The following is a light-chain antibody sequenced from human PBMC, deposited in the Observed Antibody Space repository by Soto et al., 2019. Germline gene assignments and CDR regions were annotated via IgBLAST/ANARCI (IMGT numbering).Light chain of an antibody. V-gene: IGLV2-14*01. Sequence: QSALTQPASVSGSPGQSITLSCTGTSSDVGGYNYVSWYQQHPGKAPKLMSYDVSNRPSGVSNRFSGSKSGNTASLTISGLQAEGEAGYYCSSYTSSSSLVGFGGGTKRTVL. J-gene: IGLJ2*01. CDR1: SSDVGGYNY. CDR2: DVS. CDR3: SSYTSSSSLVG.